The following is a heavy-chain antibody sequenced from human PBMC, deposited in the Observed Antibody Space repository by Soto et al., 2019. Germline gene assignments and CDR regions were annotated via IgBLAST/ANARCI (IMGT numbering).Heavy chain of an antibody. CDR3: ARDPAERPLKYDFWSGTPYYFDL. CDR1: GFTFSNYG. Sequence: QVQLVESGGGVVPPGTSLRLTCAASGFTFSNYGIHWVRQAPGKAPERVSVIWYAGGNKYYRDYVKGRFTISRDNSRNAVSLQLSSLTAADTGVYYCARDPAERPLKYDFWSGTPYYFDLWGQGTLVTVS. V-gene: IGHV3-33*01. CDR2: IWYAGGNK. J-gene: IGHJ4*02. D-gene: IGHD3-3*01.